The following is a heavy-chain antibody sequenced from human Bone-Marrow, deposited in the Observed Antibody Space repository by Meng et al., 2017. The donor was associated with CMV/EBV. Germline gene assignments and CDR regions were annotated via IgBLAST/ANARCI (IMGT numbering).Heavy chain of an antibody. CDR2: ISYDGSNK. J-gene: IGHJ6*02. CDR3: ARDNSVVISVWDGMFV. CDR1: GFTFSSYA. D-gene: IGHD4-23*01. Sequence: GGSLRLSCAASGFTFSSYAMHWVRQAPGKGLEWVAVISYDGSNKYYADSVKGRFTISRDNSKNTLYLQMNSLRAEDTAVYYCARDNSVVISVWDGMFVWGQGTTVTFSS. V-gene: IGHV3-30-3*01.